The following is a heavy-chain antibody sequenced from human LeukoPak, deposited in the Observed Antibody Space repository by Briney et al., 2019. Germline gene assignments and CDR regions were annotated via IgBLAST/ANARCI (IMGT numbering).Heavy chain of an antibody. CDR3: ATERPRIAYCGGDCYSTEDAFDI. V-gene: IGHV1-46*01. J-gene: IGHJ3*02. D-gene: IGHD2-21*02. Sequence: GASVKVSCKASGYTFTSYYIHWVRQAPGQGLEWMGIINPSGGSTSYTQKLQGRVTMTRDTSTSTVYMQLSSLRSEDTAVYYCATERPRIAYCGGDCYSTEDAFDIWGQGTMVTVSS. CDR1: GYTFTSYY. CDR2: INPSGGST.